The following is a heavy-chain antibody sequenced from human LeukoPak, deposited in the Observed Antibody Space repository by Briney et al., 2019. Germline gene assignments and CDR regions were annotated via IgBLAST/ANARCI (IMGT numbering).Heavy chain of an antibody. D-gene: IGHD3-22*01. CDR3: ARDYYDSSGYYNWFDP. V-gene: IGHV4-4*07. Sequence: SETLSLTCTVSGGSISSYYWSWIRQPAGKGLEWIGRIYTSGSTNYNPSLKSRVTMSVDTSENQFSLKLSSVTAADTAVYYCARDYYDSSGYYNWFDPWGQGTLVTVSS. J-gene: IGHJ5*02. CDR2: IYTSGST. CDR1: GGSISSYY.